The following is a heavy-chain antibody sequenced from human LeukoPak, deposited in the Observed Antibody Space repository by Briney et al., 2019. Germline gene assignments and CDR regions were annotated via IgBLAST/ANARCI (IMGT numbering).Heavy chain of an antibody. V-gene: IGHV4-34*01. J-gene: IGHJ4*02. Sequence: SETLSLTCAVSGVSFDDYYWSWFRQTPGKGLEWIGEINHSGYTNDSPSLKSRVTLSIDTSRKQFSLNLRSATVADAGIYYCTRMTTGHDYWGQGTLVTVSS. CDR2: INHSGYT. CDR3: TRMTTGHDY. D-gene: IGHD4-17*01. CDR1: GVSFDDYY.